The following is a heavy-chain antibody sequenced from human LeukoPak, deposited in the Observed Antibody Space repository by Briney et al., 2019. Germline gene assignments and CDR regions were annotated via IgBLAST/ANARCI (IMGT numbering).Heavy chain of an antibody. CDR1: GGSISSGGYS. V-gene: IGHV4-30-2*02. D-gene: IGHD6-13*01. CDR3: AGDGTPYSSSWYLRSYYYYGMDV. J-gene: IGHJ6*02. CDR2: IYHSGST. Sequence: SETLSLTCAVSGGSISSGGYSWSWIRQPPGKGLEWIGYIYHSGSTYYNPSLKSRVTISVDRSKNQFSLKLSSVTAADTAVYYCAGDGTPYSSSWYLRSYYYYGMDVWGQGTTVTVSS.